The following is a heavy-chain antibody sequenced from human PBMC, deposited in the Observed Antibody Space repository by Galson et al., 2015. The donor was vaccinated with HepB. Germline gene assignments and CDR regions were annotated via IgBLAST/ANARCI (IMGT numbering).Heavy chain of an antibody. CDR3: AGYSGYEWFDY. D-gene: IGHD5-12*01. V-gene: IGHV3-23*01. CDR2: ISGSGGST. CDR1: GFTFSSYA. Sequence: SLRLSCAASGFTFSSYAMSWVRQAPGKGLEWVSAISGSGGSTCYADSVKGRFTISRDNSKNTLYLQMNSLRAEDTAVYYCAGYSGYEWFDYWGQGTLVTVSS. J-gene: IGHJ4*02.